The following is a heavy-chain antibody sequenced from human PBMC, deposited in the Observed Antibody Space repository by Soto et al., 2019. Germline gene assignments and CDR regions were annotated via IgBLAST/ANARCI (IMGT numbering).Heavy chain of an antibody. CDR2: VYGDGDK. Sequence: SGPTLVNPTQTLTLTCTFSGISLTTSGEGVGWVRQPPGKGLEWVALVYGDGDKRYLTSLKSRLTITKDTSKNQVVLTMTNMDPVDTGTYICAHNIGGDYVYGFDFWGQGTKVTVSS. V-gene: IGHV2-5*02. CDR3: AHNIGGDYVYGFDF. D-gene: IGHD3-16*01. J-gene: IGHJ3*01. CDR1: GISLTTSGEG.